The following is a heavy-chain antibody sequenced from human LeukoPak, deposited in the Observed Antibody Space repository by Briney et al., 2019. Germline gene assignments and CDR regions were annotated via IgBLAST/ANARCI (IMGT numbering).Heavy chain of an antibody. CDR1: GGSFSGYY. V-gene: IGHV4-34*01. D-gene: IGHD3-9*01. J-gene: IGHJ4*02. Sequence: SETLSLTCAVYGGSFSGYYWSWIRQPPGKGLEWSGEINHSGSTNYNPSLKSRVTISVDTSKNQFSLKLSSVTAADTAVYYCARGGVRYFDWLLSGYYFDYWGQGTLVTVSS. CDR2: INHSGST. CDR3: ARGGVRYFDWLLSGYYFDY.